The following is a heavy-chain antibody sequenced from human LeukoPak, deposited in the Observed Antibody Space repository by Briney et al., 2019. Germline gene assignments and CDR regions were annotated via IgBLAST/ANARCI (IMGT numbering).Heavy chain of an antibody. D-gene: IGHD3-10*01. CDR3: ASSFPMVRGVDYYGMDV. Sequence: ASVKVSCKASGYTFTSYGISWVRQAPGQGLEWMGWISAYNGNTNYAQKLQGRVTMTTDTSTSTAYMELRSLRSDDTAVYYCASSFPMVRGVDYYGMDVWGQGTTVTVSS. J-gene: IGHJ6*02. V-gene: IGHV1-18*01. CDR1: GYTFTSYG. CDR2: ISAYNGNT.